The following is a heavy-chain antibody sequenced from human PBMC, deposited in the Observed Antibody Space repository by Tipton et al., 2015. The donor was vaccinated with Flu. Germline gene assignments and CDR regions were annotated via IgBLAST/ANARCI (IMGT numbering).Heavy chain of an antibody. CDR2: IRYDESDI. CDR1: GFTFKNFG. J-gene: IGHJ4*02. CDR3: ARKIADE. D-gene: IGHD6-13*01. Sequence: GSLRLSCAASGFTFKNFGMYWARQAPGKGPEWVAFIRYDESDIFYTDSVKGRFTISRDNSKSTLSLQMRSLRPEDTAVYYCARKIADEWGQGTLVTVSS. V-gene: IGHV3-30*02.